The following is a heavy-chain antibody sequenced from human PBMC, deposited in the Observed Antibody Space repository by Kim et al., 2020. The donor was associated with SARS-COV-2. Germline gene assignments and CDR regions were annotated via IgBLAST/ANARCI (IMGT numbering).Heavy chain of an antibody. CDR2: ISYDGSNK. V-gene: IGHV3-30*18. CDR3: AKRAEEGSSYFPS. Sequence: GGSLRLSCAASGFTFSSYGLHWVRQAPGKGLEWVAVISYDGSNKHYPDSVKGRFTISRDNSKNTLYLQMDNLRAEDTAVYYCAKRAEEGSSYFPSWGQGTLVTVSS. J-gene: IGHJ4*02. CDR1: GFTFSSYG. D-gene: IGHD6-19*01.